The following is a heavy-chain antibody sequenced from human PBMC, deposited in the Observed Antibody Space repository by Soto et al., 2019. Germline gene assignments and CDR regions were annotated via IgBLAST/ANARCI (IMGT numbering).Heavy chain of an antibody. D-gene: IGHD3-22*01. CDR2: IIPIFGTA. J-gene: IGHJ4*02. CDR3: ARGWGYDSTDYYYAY. CDR1: GYTFTGYY. V-gene: IGHV1-69*01. Sequence: QVQLVQSGAEVKKPGASVKVSCKASGYTFTGYYMHWVRQAPGQGLEWMGWIIPIFGTANHAQKFQGRVTIIADESTSTVYMELSSLRSDDTAIYYCARGWGYDSTDYYYAYWGQGTLVIVSS.